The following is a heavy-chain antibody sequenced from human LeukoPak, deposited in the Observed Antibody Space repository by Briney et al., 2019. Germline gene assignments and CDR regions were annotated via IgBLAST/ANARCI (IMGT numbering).Heavy chain of an antibody. CDR3: TTDPANSSGDY. CDR2: IKTKTDGGTT. J-gene: IGHJ4*02. V-gene: IGHV3-15*01. Sequence: GGSLRLSCAASGFTFSNAWMSWVRQAPGKGLEWVGRIKTKTDGGTTDYAAPVKGRFTISRDDSKNTLYLQMNSLKTEDTAVYYCTTDPANSSGDYWGQGTLVTVSS. CDR1: GFTFSNAW. D-gene: IGHD6-19*01.